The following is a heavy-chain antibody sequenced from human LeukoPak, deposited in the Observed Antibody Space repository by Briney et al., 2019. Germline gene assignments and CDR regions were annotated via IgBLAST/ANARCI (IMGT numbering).Heavy chain of an antibody. CDR3: ARHGYSGYDYFDY. CDR2: INHSGST. D-gene: IGHD5-12*01. V-gene: IGHV4-34*01. J-gene: IGHJ4*02. Sequence: PSETLSLTCAVYGGSFSGYYWSWIRQPPGKGLEWIGEINHSGSTNYNPSLKTRVTISVDTSKNQFSLNLSSVTAADTAVYYCARHGYSGYDYFDYWGQGTLVTVSS. CDR1: GGSFSGYY.